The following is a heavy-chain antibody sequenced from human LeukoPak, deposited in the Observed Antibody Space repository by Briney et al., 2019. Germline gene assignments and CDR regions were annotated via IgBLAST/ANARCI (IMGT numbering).Heavy chain of an antibody. V-gene: IGHV1-18*01. D-gene: IGHD3-10*01. J-gene: IGHJ4*02. CDR3: ARGGYYGSGSFPDY. CDR2: ISAYNGNT. CDR1: GYSFSSFG. Sequence: ASVKVSCKASGYSFSSFGINWVRQAPGQGLEWMGWISAYNGNTNYAQNLQGRVTMTTDTFTSTAYMDLRSLRSDGTAVYYCARGGYYGSGSFPDYWGQGTLVTVSS.